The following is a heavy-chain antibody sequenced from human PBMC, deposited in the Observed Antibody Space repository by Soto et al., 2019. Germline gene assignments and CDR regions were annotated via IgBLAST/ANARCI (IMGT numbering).Heavy chain of an antibody. J-gene: IGHJ4*02. CDR2: ISYTGST. D-gene: IGHD5-18*01. Sequence: SETLSLTCTVSGGSISGYYWSWIRQPPGKGLEYIGYISYTGSTNYNPSLNSRVTISLDTSKNQFSLKLTSVTAADTAVYYCARTLYSYGPRFDYWGQGTLVTVSS. CDR3: ARTLYSYGPRFDY. CDR1: GGSISGYY. V-gene: IGHV4-59*01.